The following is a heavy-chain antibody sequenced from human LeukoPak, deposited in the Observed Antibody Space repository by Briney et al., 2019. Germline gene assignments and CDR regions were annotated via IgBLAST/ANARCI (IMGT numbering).Heavy chain of an antibody. CDR2: IFYSGST. CDR3: ARALYDYVWGSYRYTTSDY. V-gene: IGHV4-59*07. J-gene: IGHJ4*02. CDR1: GGSIRSHY. Sequence: SDTLSLTCTVSGGSIRSHYWSWIRQPPGKGLEWIGYIFYSGSTNYNPSLKTRVTISVDTSKNQFSLKLSSVTAADTAVYYCARALYDYVWGSYRYTTSDYWGQGTLVTLPS. D-gene: IGHD3-16*02.